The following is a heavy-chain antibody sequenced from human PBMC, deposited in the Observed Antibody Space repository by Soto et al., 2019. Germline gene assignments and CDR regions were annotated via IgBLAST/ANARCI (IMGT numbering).Heavy chain of an antibody. D-gene: IGHD3-3*01. CDR3: ARDRPGSDYDFWSGYYTDGMDV. V-gene: IGHV4-59*01. CDR1: GGSISSYY. CDR2: IYYSGST. J-gene: IGHJ6*02. Sequence: SETLSLTCTVSGGSISSYYWSWIRQPPGKGLEWIGCIYYSGSTNYNPSLKSRVTISVDTSKNQFSLKLSSVTAADTAVYYCARDRPGSDYDFWSGYYTDGMDVWGQGTPVTVSS.